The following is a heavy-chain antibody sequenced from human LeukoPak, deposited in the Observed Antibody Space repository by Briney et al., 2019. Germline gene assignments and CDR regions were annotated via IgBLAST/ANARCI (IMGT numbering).Heavy chain of an antibody. CDR2: IASDGSST. CDR3: ARGRPHGNDY. J-gene: IGHJ4*02. CDR1: GFTFSNYW. D-gene: IGHD4-23*01. Sequence: HPGGSLRLSCAASGFTFSNYWMNWARQAPGKGLVWVSRIASDGSSTTYADSVKGRFSISRDNAKNTLYLQMNSLRVEDTAVYYCARGRPHGNDYWGQGTLVTVSS. V-gene: IGHV3-74*01.